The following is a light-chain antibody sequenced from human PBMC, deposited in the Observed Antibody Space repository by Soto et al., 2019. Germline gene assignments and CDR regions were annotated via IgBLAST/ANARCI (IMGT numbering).Light chain of an antibody. CDR3: SSLTTSDTWV. V-gene: IGLV2-14*02. CDR2: EVS. J-gene: IGLJ3*02. Sequence: QSALTQPGSVSGSPGQSITISCTGGSTDVGSYNRVSWYRQLPGKAPQLMIYEVSNRPSGVSNRFSGSKSGNTASLTISGLQAEDEADYFCSSLTTSDTWVIGGGTKLTVL. CDR1: STDVGSYNR.